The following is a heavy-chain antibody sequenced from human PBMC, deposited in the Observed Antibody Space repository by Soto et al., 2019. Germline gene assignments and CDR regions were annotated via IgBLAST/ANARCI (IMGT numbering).Heavy chain of an antibody. CDR1: GDTFSSYA. Sequence: SVKVSCKASGDTFSSYAISWVRQAPGQGLEWMGGIVPFIGTTNYAQNFQGRVTITADKSTSTTYMELTSLRSEDTAVYYCARGGFSSSWRFDYWGQGALVTVSS. CDR2: IVPFIGTT. D-gene: IGHD6-13*01. J-gene: IGHJ4*02. CDR3: ARGGFSSSWRFDY. V-gene: IGHV1-69*06.